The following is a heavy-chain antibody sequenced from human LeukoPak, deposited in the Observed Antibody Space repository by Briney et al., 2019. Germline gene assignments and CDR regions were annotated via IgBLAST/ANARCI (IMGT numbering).Heavy chain of an antibody. Sequence: ASVKVSCKASGYTFTSYYMHWVRQAPGQGLEWMGLINPTGGSTGYAQKFQGRVTMTRDMSTSTDYRELSSLRAEDTGVFYCARDVAYSAFDYWGQGTLVTVSS. V-gene: IGHV1-46*01. CDR3: ARDVAYSAFDY. CDR1: GYTFTSYY. J-gene: IGHJ4*02. CDR2: INPTGGST. D-gene: IGHD2-21*01.